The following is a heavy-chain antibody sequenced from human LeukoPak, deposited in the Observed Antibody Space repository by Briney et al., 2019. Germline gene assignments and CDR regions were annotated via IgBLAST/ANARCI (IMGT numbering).Heavy chain of an antibody. J-gene: IGHJ4*02. V-gene: IGHV4-59*01. CDR1: GGSISSYY. D-gene: IGHD1-26*01. Sequence: SETLSLTCTVSGGSISSYYWSWIRQPPGKGLEWIGYVYYSGSTSYNPSLKSRVTISVDTSKNQSSLKLSSVTAADAAVYYCARGPGSGTYWAFDYWGQGTLVTVSS. CDR2: VYYSGST. CDR3: ARGPGSGTYWAFDY.